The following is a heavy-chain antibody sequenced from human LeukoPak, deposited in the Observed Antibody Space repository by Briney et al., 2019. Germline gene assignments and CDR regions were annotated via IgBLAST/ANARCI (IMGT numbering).Heavy chain of an antibody. CDR2: ISSDGREE. CDR1: GLTFSIYG. Sequence: PGGSLRLSYAASGLTFSIYGMHWVRQAPGKGLEWVAVISSDGREEDYADSVRGRFTISRDNSRDTLYLQISSLRPEDAAVYYCRGATKNRGYYFDYWGQGTLVTVSS. J-gene: IGHJ4*02. D-gene: IGHD1-14*01. V-gene: IGHV3-30*03. CDR3: RGATKNRGYYFDY.